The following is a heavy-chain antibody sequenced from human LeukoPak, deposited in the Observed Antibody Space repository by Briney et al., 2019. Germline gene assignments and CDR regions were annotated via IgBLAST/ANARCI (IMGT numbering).Heavy chain of an antibody. CDR2: IYWNDGK. J-gene: IGHJ5*02. CDR1: GFSLSTSGVA. V-gene: IGHV2-5*01. CDR3: ARRRSPSNGDWFDP. Sequence: SGPTLLNPTQTLTLTCTFSGFSLSTSGVAVGWFRQPPGGALEWLALIYWNDGKYYSPSLKSRLTIAKDTSKNQVVLTMTNMDPVDTATFYCARRRSPSNGDWFDPWGQGTLVTVS. D-gene: IGHD4-17*01.